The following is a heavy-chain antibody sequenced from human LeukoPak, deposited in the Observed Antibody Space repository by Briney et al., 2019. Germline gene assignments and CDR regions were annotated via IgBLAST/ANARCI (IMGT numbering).Heavy chain of an antibody. CDR2: VTGSSSTI. V-gene: IGHV3-48*01. D-gene: IGHD3-16*01. J-gene: IGHJ4*02. Sequence: PGGSLRLSCAASGFTLSSYSMNWLRQAPGKGLEWVSYVTGSSSTISYADSVKGRFTISRDNARNSLYLQMNSLRAEDTAVYYCATDRNWAFDYWGQGTLVTVSS. CDR1: GFTLSSYS. CDR3: ATDRNWAFDY.